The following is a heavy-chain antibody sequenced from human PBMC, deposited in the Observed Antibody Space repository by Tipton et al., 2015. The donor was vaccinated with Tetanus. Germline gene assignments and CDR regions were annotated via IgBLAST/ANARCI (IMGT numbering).Heavy chain of an antibody. V-gene: IGHV3-30*18. J-gene: IGHJ3*02. CDR3: AKGGGGEWELLFAFDI. CDR1: GFTFSSYG. Sequence: SLRLSCAASGFTFSSYGMHWVRQAPGKGLEWVAVISYDGSKKYYADSVKGRFTISRDNSKNTLYLQMNSLRAEDTAVYYCAKGGGGEWELLFAFDIWGQGTMVTVSS. D-gene: IGHD1-26*01. CDR2: ISYDGSKK.